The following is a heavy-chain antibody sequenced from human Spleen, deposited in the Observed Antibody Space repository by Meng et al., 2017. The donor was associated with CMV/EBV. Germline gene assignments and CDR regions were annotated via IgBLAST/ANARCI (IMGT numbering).Heavy chain of an antibody. Sequence: SETLSLTCTVSGGSITSSGYHWGWIRQSPGKGLEWIGSDYFYNRGKTDYNPSLKSRVTISGDTSANQFSLRLSSVSAADTAEYYCARVPTPLGGTFQFYGMDVWGQGTTVTVSS. D-gene: IGHD1-26*01. CDR3: ARVPTPLGGTFQFYGMDV. V-gene: IGHV4-39*07. CDR2: DYFYNRGKT. CDR1: GGSITSSGYH. J-gene: IGHJ6*02.